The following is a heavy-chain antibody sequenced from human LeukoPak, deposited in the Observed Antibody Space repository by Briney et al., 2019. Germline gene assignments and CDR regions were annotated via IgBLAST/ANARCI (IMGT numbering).Heavy chain of an antibody. CDR2: IYGGETT. V-gene: IGHV3-53*01. Sequence: GGSLRLSCAASGFSVITNSMSWVRQAPGKGLEWVSLIYGGETTYYAESVKGRFTISRDNSKNTPYLPMNSLRAEDTAVYYCARVGQVLEVLVYYHMDVWGKGTTVIVSS. CDR1: GFSVITNS. J-gene: IGHJ6*03. D-gene: IGHD3-3*02. CDR3: ARVGQVLEVLVYYHMDV.